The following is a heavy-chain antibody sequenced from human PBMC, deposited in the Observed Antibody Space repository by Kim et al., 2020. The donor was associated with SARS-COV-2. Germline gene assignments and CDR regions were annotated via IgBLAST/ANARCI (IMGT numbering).Heavy chain of an antibody. CDR2: IWFDGSSK. CDR3: ARFSSGWGFDY. Sequence: GGSLRLSCVASGFTLSSHGMHWVRQAPGKGLEWVALIWFDGSSKYYGDSVEGRFTISRDNSKNTLYLQMTSLRAEDTAVYYCARFSSGWGFDYWGQGTLVTVS. J-gene: IGHJ4*02. CDR1: GFTLSSHG. D-gene: IGHD6-19*01. V-gene: IGHV3-33*01.